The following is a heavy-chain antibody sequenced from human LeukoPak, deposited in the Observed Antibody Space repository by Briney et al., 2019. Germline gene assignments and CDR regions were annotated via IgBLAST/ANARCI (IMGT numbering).Heavy chain of an antibody. CDR3: AREVGGSGILSWFDP. CDR2: IIPIFGTT. V-gene: IGHV1-69*13. Sequence: SVKVSCTASGGTFSNYAISWVRQAPGQGLEWMGGIIPIFGTTDYAQNFQGRVTITADESTSTAYMELSSLRSEDTAVYYCAREVGGSGILSWFDPWGQGTLVTVSS. J-gene: IGHJ5*02. CDR1: GGTFSNYA. D-gene: IGHD3-10*01.